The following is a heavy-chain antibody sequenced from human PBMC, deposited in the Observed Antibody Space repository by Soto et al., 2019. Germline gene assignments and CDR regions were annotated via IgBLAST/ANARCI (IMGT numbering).Heavy chain of an antibody. J-gene: IGHJ4*02. CDR2: ISGSGGST. CDR1: GLTFSSYA. Sequence: AGGSLRLSCAASGLTFSSYAMSWVRQAPGKGLEWVSAISGSGGSTFYADSVKGRFTISRDNSKNTLFLQMNSLRVEDTAVYYCAGRIAVAGTLAYWGQGTLVTVSS. V-gene: IGHV3-23*01. CDR3: AGRIAVAGTLAY. D-gene: IGHD6-19*01.